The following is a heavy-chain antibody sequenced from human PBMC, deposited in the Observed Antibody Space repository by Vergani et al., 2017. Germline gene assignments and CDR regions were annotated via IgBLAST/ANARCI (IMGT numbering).Heavy chain of an antibody. J-gene: IGHJ6*02. CDR1: GFTFSSYS. V-gene: IGHV3-48*01. CDR2: ISSSSSTI. CDR3: ARESDTVTTIYYYGMDC. D-gene: IGHD4-17*01. Sequence: EVQLVESGGGLVQPGGSLRLSCEASGFTFSSYSMNWVRQAPGKGLEWVSYISSSSSTIYYADSVKGRFTISRDNAKNSLYLQMNSLRAEDTAVYYCARESDTVTTIYYYGMDCWGQGTTVTVSS.